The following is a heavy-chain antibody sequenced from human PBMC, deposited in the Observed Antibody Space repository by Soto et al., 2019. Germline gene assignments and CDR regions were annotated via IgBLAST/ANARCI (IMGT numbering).Heavy chain of an antibody. Sequence: QVQLVESGGGVVQPGRSLRLSCAASGFTFSSYGMHWVRQAPGKGLEWVAVISYDGSNKYYADSVKGRFTISRDNSKNTLDLQMNSLRAEDKAVYYCAKDHAVAAQGYWYFDLWGRGTLVTVSS. CDR1: GFTFSSYG. CDR3: AKDHAVAAQGYWYFDL. J-gene: IGHJ2*01. CDR2: ISYDGSNK. V-gene: IGHV3-30*18. D-gene: IGHD6-19*01.